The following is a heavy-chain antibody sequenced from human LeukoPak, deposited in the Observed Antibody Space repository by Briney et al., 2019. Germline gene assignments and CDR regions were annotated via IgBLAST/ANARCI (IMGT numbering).Heavy chain of an antibody. V-gene: IGHV5-51*01. CDR1: GYSFTSYW. CDR2: IYPGDSDT. J-gene: IGHJ4*02. D-gene: IGHD5-18*01. CDR3: ARRFRGYSYGYSVWYFDY. Sequence: GESLKISCKGSGYSFTSYWIGWVRQMPGKGLEWMGIIYPGDSDTRYSPSFQGQVTISADKSISTAYLQWSSLKASDTAMYYCARRFRGYSYGYSVWYFDYWGQGTLVTVSS.